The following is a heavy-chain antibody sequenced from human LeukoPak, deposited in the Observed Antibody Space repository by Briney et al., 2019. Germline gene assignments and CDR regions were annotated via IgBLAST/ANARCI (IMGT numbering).Heavy chain of an antibody. CDR2: ISDGGGST. Sequence: PGGSLRLSCAASGFTFSSYSMNWVRQAPGKGLEWVSTISDGGGSTYYADSVKGRFTISRDNSNNTLYLQMNSLRAEDTAVYYCARLRYYGMDVWGQGTTVTVSS. V-gene: IGHV3-23*01. J-gene: IGHJ6*02. CDR1: GFTFSSYS. CDR3: ARLRYYGMDV. D-gene: IGHD2-15*01.